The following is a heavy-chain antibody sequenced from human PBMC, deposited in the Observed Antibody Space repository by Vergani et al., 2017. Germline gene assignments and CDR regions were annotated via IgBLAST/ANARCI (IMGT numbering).Heavy chain of an antibody. Sequence: QVQLVQSGAEVKKPGSSVKVSCKASGGTFSSYAISWVRQAPGQGLEWMGGIIPIFGTANYAQKFQGRVTITRDMSTGTAYMGLSSLRSEETAVYYCAAGVVVGPGDPHYYYYYYMDVWGKGTTVTVSS. V-gene: IGHV1-69*06. D-gene: IGHD2-2*01. J-gene: IGHJ6*03. CDR1: GGTFSSYA. CDR3: AAGVVVGPGDPHYYYYYYMDV. CDR2: IIPIFGTA.